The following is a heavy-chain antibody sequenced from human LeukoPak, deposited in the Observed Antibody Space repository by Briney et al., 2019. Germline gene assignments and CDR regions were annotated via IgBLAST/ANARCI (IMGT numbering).Heavy chain of an antibody. Sequence: PGGSLRLSCAASGFTFSRFAMNWVRQAPGKGLEWVATIIDNGDRTYYADSVRGHFTLSRDNSNNTLSLQMNSLRAEDTATYYCSKGITLVRGFTDFDYWGQGTLVTVSS. J-gene: IGHJ4*02. CDR3: SKGITLVRGFTDFDY. V-gene: IGHV3-23*01. CDR2: IIDNGDRT. D-gene: IGHD3-10*01. CDR1: GFTFSRFA.